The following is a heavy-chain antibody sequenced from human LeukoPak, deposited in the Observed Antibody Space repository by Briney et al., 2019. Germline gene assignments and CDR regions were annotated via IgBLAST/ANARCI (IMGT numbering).Heavy chain of an antibody. CDR1: GFTFSDYY. Sequence: GGCLRLYCAAPGFTFSDYYMSWIRQAPGKGLEWVSYISSSGSTIYYADSVKGRFTISRDNAKNSLYLQMNSLRAEDTAVYYCARGYDFWSGYFSYYGMDVWGQGTTVTVSS. D-gene: IGHD3-3*01. CDR2: ISSSGSTI. CDR3: ARGYDFWSGYFSYYGMDV. V-gene: IGHV3-11*01. J-gene: IGHJ6*02.